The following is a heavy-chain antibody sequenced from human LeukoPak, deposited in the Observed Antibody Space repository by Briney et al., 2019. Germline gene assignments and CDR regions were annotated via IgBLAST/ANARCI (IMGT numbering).Heavy chain of an antibody. D-gene: IGHD1-26*01. Sequence: GGSLRLPCAASGFTFSSYAMSWVRQAPGKGLEWVSAISDSGGSTYYADSVKGRLTISRDNSKNTLYLQMNSLRAEDTAVYYCAKLLLVGATNYMDVWGKGTTVTVSS. V-gene: IGHV3-23*01. CDR2: ISDSGGST. CDR1: GFTFSSYA. J-gene: IGHJ6*03. CDR3: AKLLLVGATNYMDV.